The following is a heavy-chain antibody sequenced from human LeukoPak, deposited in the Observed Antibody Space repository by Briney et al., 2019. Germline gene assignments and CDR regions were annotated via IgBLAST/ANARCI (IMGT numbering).Heavy chain of an antibody. Sequence: SETLSLTCAVSGGSISSYYWSWIRQPAGKGLEWIGRIYTSGSTNYNPSLKSRVTMSVDTSKNQFSLKLSSVTAADTAMYYCARDPKNYGDYRGWFDPWGQGTLVTVSS. V-gene: IGHV4-4*07. CDR2: IYTSGST. CDR3: ARDPKNYGDYRGWFDP. J-gene: IGHJ5*02. D-gene: IGHD4-17*01. CDR1: GGSISSYY.